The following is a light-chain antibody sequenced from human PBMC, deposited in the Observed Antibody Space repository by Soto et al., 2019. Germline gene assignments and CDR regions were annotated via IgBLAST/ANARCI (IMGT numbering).Light chain of an antibody. CDR3: QQRSNWTRT. CDR2: DAS. Sequence: VLTQYPGALSLPQGERATLSSRASQRVXRSYXAWYQQKPGQPPSVPTSDASNRATGSPARLSGSGSGTDFTLTISSLEPEDFAVYYCQQRSNWTRTFGGGTKVDIK. CDR1: QRVXRSY. V-gene: IGKV3D-20*02. J-gene: IGKJ4*01.